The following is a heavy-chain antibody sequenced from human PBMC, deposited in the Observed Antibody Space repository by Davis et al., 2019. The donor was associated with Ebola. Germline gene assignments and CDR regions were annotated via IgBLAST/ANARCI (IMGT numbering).Heavy chain of an antibody. V-gene: IGHV1-2*02. CDR3: ARRINVVQGVIWWFDP. D-gene: IGHD3-10*01. J-gene: IGHJ5*02. Sequence: ASVKVSCKASGYTFTDYYMHWVRQAPGQGLEWMGWIHPNNGDTNHAQRFQGRVTMTRDTSISTAYMELSRLRSDDTAVYYCARRINVVQGVIWWFDPWGQGTLVTVSS. CDR1: GYTFTDYY. CDR2: IHPNNGDT.